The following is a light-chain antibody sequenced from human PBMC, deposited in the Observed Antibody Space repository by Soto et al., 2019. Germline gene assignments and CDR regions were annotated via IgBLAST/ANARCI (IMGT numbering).Light chain of an antibody. CDR3: QQYGSLRWT. V-gene: IGKV3-20*01. Sequence: EIVLTQSPGTLSLSPGERATLSCRASQSVSSNFLAWYQQKPGQAPRLLIYGASSRATGIPDRFSGSGSGTDFTLTISRLEPEDFAVFYCQQYGSLRWTFGQGTKVDIK. CDR2: GAS. J-gene: IGKJ1*01. CDR1: QSVSSNF.